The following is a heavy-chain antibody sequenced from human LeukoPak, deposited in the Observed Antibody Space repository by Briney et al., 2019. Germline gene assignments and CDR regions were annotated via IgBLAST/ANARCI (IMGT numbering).Heavy chain of an antibody. CDR1: GYTLTELS. CDR3: ATPDRVAVAGTSAFDI. V-gene: IGHV1-24*01. CDR2: FDPEDGET. Sequence: GASVKVSCKVSGYTLTELSMHWVRQAPGKGLEWMGGFDPEDGETIYAQKFQGRVTITEDTSTDTAYMELSSLRSEDTAVYYCATPDRVAVAGTSAFDIWGQGTMVTVSS. D-gene: IGHD6-19*01. J-gene: IGHJ3*02.